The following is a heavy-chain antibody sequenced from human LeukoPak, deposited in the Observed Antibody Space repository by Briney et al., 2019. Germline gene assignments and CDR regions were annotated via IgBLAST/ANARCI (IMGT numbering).Heavy chain of an antibody. D-gene: IGHD1-26*01. CDR1: GFTFSDHY. CDR2: TRDKAKNHTT. V-gene: IGHV3-72*01. Sequence: GGSLRLSCAASGFTFSDHYIDWVPQAPGKGREWVGRTRDKAKNHTTEYAASVKGRFTNSRDDSKNLLYLQMNSLKTEDTAVYYCARAISGSYHDYWGQGTLVTVSS. J-gene: IGHJ4*02. CDR3: ARAISGSYHDY.